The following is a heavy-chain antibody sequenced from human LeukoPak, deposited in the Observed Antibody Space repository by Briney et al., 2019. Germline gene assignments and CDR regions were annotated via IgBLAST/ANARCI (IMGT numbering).Heavy chain of an antibody. V-gene: IGHV3-21*01. D-gene: IGHD3-9*01. CDR1: GGSFSSYN. Sequence: KPSETLSLTCAVYGGSFSSYNMNWVRQAPGKGLEWVSSITSSTSYMYYADSVKGRFTISRDNARNSLYLQMNSLRAEDTAVYYCARASKILTGYFDYWGQGTLVTVSS. CDR3: ARASKILTGYFDY. CDR2: ITSSTSYM. J-gene: IGHJ4*01.